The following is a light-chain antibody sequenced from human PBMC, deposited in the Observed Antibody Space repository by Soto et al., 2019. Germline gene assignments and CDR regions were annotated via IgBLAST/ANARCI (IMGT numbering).Light chain of an antibody. CDR3: QQYGGSPRT. J-gene: IGKJ1*01. CDR1: ESVSSSY. V-gene: IGKV3-20*01. Sequence: ELGLTQSPGTLSLSPGERATLSCRASESVSSSYLAWYQQKPGQAPRLLIYGVSSRATGIPDRFSGSGSGPDFTLTISRLEREDVAVYYCQQYGGSPRTFGQGTKVDIK. CDR2: GVS.